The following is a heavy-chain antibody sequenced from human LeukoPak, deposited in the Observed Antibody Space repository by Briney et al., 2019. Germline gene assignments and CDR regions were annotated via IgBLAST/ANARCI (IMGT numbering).Heavy chain of an antibody. V-gene: IGHV5-51*01. Sequence: PGGSLKISCKVSGYTFANYWIGWVRQMPGKGLEWMGIIYPADSETRYNPSFQGQVTISVDKSISTAYLQWGSLKASDTAIYYCGRKISGSYYGLDYWGQGTLVTVSS. CDR2: IYPADSET. J-gene: IGHJ4*02. CDR3: GRKISGSYYGLDY. CDR1: GYTFANYW. D-gene: IGHD1-26*01.